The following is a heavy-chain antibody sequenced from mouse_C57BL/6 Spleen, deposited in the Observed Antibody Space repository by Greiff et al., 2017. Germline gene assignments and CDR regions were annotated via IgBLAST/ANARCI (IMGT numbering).Heavy chain of an antibody. D-gene: IGHD1-1*01. CDR1: GFTFSDYY. Sequence: EVQRVESEGGLVQPGSSMKLSCTASGFTFSDYYMAWVRQVPEKGLEWVANINYDGSSTYYLDSLKSRFIISRDNAKNILYLQMISLKSEDTATYYCARDKSSYYAMDYWGQGTSVTVSS. J-gene: IGHJ4*01. CDR3: ARDKSSYYAMDY. CDR2: INYDGSST. V-gene: IGHV5-16*01.